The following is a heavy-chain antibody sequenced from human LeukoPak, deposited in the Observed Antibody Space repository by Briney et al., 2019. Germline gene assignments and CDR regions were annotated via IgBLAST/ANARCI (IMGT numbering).Heavy chain of an antibody. D-gene: IGHD6-19*01. J-gene: IGHJ4*02. V-gene: IGHV3-23*01. Sequence: GGSLRLSCAAYAFTFSRYAMSWVPQGPGQGRKWGSAISGSGGSTYYADSVKGRFTISTDNSKTTLYLQMNSLRAEDTAVYYCAKDGTSSGWPYYFDYWGQGTLVTVSS. CDR1: AFTFSRYA. CDR2: ISGSGGST. CDR3: AKDGTSSGWPYYFDY.